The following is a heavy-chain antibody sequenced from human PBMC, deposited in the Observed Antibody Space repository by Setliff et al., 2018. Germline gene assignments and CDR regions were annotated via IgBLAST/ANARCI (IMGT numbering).Heavy chain of an antibody. J-gene: IGHJ4*02. Sequence: ASVKVSCKASGGTFSDYGINWVRQAPGQGLEWMGWNSVYARRFQGRVTMTIDTPTSTAYMELRSMRSDDTAVYYFAITEVHLSGDRPFDYWGQGTLVTVSS. CDR2: NSV. D-gene: IGHD7-27*01. CDR1: GGTFSDYG. V-gene: IGHV1-18*01. CDR3: AITEVHLSGDRPFDY.